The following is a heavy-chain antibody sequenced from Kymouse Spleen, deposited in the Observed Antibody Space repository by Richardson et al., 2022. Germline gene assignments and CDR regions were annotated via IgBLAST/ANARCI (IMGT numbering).Heavy chain of an antibody. Sequence: QVQLVESGGGVVQPGRSLRLSCAASGFTFSSYGMHWVRQAPGKGLEWVAVISYDGSNKYYADSVKGRFTISRDNSKNTLYLQMNSLRAEDTAVYYCAKDHGSSWYDYWGQGTLVTVSS. CDR3: AKDHGSSWYDY. V-gene: IGHV3-30*18. CDR2: ISYDGSNK. CDR1: GFTFSSYG. J-gene: IGHJ4*02. D-gene: IGHD6-13*01.